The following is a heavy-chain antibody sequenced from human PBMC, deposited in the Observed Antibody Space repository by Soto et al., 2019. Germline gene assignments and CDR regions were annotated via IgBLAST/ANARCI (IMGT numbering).Heavy chain of an antibody. V-gene: IGHV4-59*01. CDR2: IYYSGST. Sequence: SETLSLTCTVSGGSISSYYWSWIRQPPGKGLEWIGYIYYSGSTNYNPSLKSRVTISVDTSKNQFSLKLSSVTAADTAVYYCAREEYSGYGGWFDPWGQGTLVTVSS. CDR1: GGSISSYY. D-gene: IGHD5-12*01. CDR3: AREEYSGYGGWFDP. J-gene: IGHJ5*02.